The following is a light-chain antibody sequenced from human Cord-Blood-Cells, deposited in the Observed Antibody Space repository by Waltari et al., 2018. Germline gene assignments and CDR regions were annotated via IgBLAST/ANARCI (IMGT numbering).Light chain of an antibody. V-gene: IGLV2-14*01. CDR2: DVS. J-gene: IGLJ1*01. CDR1: SSDVGGYNY. Sequence: QSALTQPASVSGSPGQSITISCTGTSSDVGGYNYVSWNQQHPGKAPKLMIYDVSNRPSGVLNRSSGSRSGNTASLTISGLQAEDEADYYCSSYTSSSTYVFGTGTKVTVL. CDR3: SSYTSSSTYV.